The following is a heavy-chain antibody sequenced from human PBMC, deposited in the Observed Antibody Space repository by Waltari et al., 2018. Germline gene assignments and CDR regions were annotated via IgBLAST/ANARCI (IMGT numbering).Heavy chain of an antibody. CDR2: IYHSGAT. V-gene: IGHV4-38-2*01. D-gene: IGHD1-26*01. Sequence: QVQLQESGPGLVKPSETLSLTCAVSGYSTSSAFFWGWIRQPPGKGLEWIGSIYHSGATYYSPSLWSRVTISIDTSNNQFSLKLSSVTAADTAVYYCASTWDTTRGGKFDYWGHGTLVTVSS. CDR3: ASTWDTTRGGKFDY. J-gene: IGHJ4*01. CDR1: GYSTSSAFF.